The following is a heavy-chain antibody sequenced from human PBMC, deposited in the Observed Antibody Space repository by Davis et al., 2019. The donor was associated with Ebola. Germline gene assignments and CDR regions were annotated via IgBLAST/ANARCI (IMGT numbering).Heavy chain of an antibody. CDR1: GFSLSNARMG. V-gene: IGHV2-26*01. J-gene: IGHJ4*02. D-gene: IGHD2-15*01. CDR2: IFSNDEK. Sequence: SGPTLVKPPSPLTLTYTVSGFSLSNARMGVSWIRQPPRKALEWLAHIFSNDEKSYSTTLKSRLTISKDTPKSQVVLTMTNMDPVDTATYYCAHSGYCSGGSCYSPDYWGQGTLVTVSS. CDR3: AHSGYCSGGSCYSPDY.